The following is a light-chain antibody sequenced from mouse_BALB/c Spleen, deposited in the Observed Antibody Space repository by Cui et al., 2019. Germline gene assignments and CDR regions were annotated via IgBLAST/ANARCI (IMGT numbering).Light chain of an antibody. CDR3: QQYSKLPYT. CDR1: QGISNY. CDR2: YTS. V-gene: IGKV10-94*01. J-gene: IGKJ2*01. Sequence: DIQMTQTTSSLSGSLGDRVTISCSASQGISNYLNWYQQKPDGTVKLLIHYTSSLHSGVPSRFSGSGSGTDYSLTISNLEPEDIATYYFQQYSKLPYTFGGGTKLEIK.